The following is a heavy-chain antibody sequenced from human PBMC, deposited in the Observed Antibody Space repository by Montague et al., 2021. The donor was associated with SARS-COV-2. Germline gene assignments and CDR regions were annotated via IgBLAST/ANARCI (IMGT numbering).Heavy chain of an antibody. CDR1: GGSISSYY. D-gene: IGHD6-25*01. J-gene: IGHJ4*02. Sequence: SETLSLTCTVSGGSISSYYWSWIRQPPRKGLEWIGYIYYSGSTNYNPSLKSRVTISVDTSKNQFPLKLSSVTAADTAVYYCARASAARKVLDYWGQGTLVTVSS. CDR3: ARASAARKVLDY. V-gene: IGHV4-59*01. CDR2: IYYSGST.